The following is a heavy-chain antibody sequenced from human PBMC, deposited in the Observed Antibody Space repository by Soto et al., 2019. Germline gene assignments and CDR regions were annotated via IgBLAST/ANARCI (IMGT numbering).Heavy chain of an antibody. Sequence: EVQLLESGGGLVQPGGSLRLSCAASGFTFSSYAMSWVRQAPGKGLEWVSAISGSGGSTYYADAVKGRFTNSRDNSKNTLYLQMNSLRAEDTAVYYGAQDIRVVYAISFDDWGQGTLVTVSS. V-gene: IGHV3-23*01. D-gene: IGHD2-8*02. CDR2: ISGSGGST. CDR1: GFTFSSYA. J-gene: IGHJ4*02. CDR3: AQDIRVVYAISFDD.